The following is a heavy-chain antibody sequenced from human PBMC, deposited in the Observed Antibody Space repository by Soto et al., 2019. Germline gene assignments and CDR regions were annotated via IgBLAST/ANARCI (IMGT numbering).Heavy chain of an antibody. D-gene: IGHD5-12*01. J-gene: IGHJ6*02. Sequence: VGSLRLSCAVSGFTFSTYGLHWVRQAPGKGLEGVAVISYDGNYIYYADSVKGRFTISRDNSKYTLYLQMNSLRGEDTAVYYCARGSKAGDGYNSVDYYYYGMDVWGQGTTVTVSS. CDR3: ARGSKAGDGYNSVDYYYYGMDV. V-gene: IGHV3-30*03. CDR1: GFTFSTYG. CDR2: ISYDGNYI.